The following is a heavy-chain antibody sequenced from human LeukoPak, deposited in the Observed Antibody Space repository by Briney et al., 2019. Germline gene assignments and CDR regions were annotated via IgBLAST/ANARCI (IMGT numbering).Heavy chain of an antibody. CDR3: ARDPAAAGFDS. CDR1: GFPFSSFS. V-gene: IGHV3-30*04. D-gene: IGHD6-13*01. J-gene: IGHJ4*02. CDR2: ISYDGSDK. Sequence: GGSLRLSCAGSGFTSGFPFSSFSMHWVRQAPGKGLEWVSVISYDGSDKQYADSVRGRFTIPRDNSKSTVFLQMNGLTVEDTAIYYCARDPAAAGFDSWGQGTLVTVSS.